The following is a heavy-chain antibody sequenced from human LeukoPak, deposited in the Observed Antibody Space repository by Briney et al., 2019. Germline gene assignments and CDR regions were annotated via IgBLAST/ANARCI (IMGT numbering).Heavy chain of an antibody. CDR1: GFTFGDYP. CDR2: ISSSGSTI. D-gene: IGHD3-10*02. V-gene: IGHV3-48*03. Sequence: GGSVRLSCTTYGFTFGDYPMSWFRQAPGKGLEWVSYISSSGSTIYYADSVKGRFTISRDNAKNSLYLQMNSLRAEDTAVYYCAELGITMIGGVWGKGTTVTISS. J-gene: IGHJ6*04. CDR3: AELGITMIGGV.